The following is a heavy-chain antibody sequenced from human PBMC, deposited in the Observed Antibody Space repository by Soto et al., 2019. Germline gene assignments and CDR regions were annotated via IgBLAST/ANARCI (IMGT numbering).Heavy chain of an antibody. CDR3: ARDLTGADYFDH. D-gene: IGHD7-27*01. CDR2: FYYSGNT. V-gene: IGHV4-31*03. Sequence: SETLSLTCTVSGGSITSDAYYWSWIRQLPGKGLECVGYFYYSGNTYYNPSLMGRVTVSVDTPNNQFSLKLSSVTAADTAVYFCARDLTGADYFDHWGQGTLVTVSS. CDR1: GGSITSDAYY. J-gene: IGHJ4*02.